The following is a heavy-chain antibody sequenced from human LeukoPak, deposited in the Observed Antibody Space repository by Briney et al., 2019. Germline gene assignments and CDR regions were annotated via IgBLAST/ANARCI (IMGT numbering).Heavy chain of an antibody. D-gene: IGHD3-10*01. CDR1: GFTFSTYS. CDR2: ISSSSSYI. J-gene: IGHJ6*02. Sequence: GGSLRLSCATSGFTFSTYSMNWVRQAPGKGLEWVSSISSSSSYIYYADSAKGRFTISRDNAKNSLYLQMNSLRVEDTAVYYCARDEDYRRNYYSSGSYYRPLTEGPMDVWGQGATVTVSS. CDR3: ARDEDYRRNYYSSGSYYRPLTEGPMDV. V-gene: IGHV3-21*01.